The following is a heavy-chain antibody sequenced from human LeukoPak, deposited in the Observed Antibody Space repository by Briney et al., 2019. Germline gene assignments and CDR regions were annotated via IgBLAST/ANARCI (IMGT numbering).Heavy chain of an antibody. CDR1: GFTVSNKY. CDR2: IYSDGRT. D-gene: IGHD3-22*01. J-gene: IGHJ3*02. V-gene: IGHV3-53*01. CDR3: ARAGYYYDSSGYPAPYAFDI. Sequence: PGGSLRLSCAASGFTVSNKYMTWVRQAPGKGLEWVSLIYSDGRTYYADSVKGRCTISRDGSKNTLYLQMNSLRAEDTAVYYCARAGYYYDSSGYPAPYAFDIWGQGTMVTVSS.